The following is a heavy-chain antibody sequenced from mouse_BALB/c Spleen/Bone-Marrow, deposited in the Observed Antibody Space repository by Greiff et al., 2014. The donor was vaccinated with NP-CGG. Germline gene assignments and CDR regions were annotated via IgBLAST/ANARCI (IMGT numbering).Heavy chain of an antibody. CDR2: IDPANGNT. Sequence: EVQLQQSGAELVKPGASVKLSCTASGFNIKDTYMHWVEQRPEQGLEWIGRIDPANGNTKYDPKFQGKATITADTSSNTAYLQLSSLTSEDTAVYYCAGYYYGSSYFDYWGQGTTLTVSS. V-gene: IGHV14-3*02. CDR1: GFNIKDTY. CDR3: AGYYYGSSYFDY. D-gene: IGHD1-1*01. J-gene: IGHJ2*01.